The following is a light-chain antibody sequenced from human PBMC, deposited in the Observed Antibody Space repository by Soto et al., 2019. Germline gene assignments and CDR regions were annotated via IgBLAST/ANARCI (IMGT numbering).Light chain of an antibody. CDR1: QSVSSN. CDR2: GAS. CDR3: QQYNNWPPT. J-gene: IGKJ5*01. V-gene: IGKV3-15*01. Sequence: EIVMTQSPAPLSVSPGARATLSCRASQSVSSNVAWYQQKPGQAPRLLIYGASTRATGIPARFSGSRSAREFTLTISSLQSEDFAVYYCQQYNNWPPTFGQGTRLEIK.